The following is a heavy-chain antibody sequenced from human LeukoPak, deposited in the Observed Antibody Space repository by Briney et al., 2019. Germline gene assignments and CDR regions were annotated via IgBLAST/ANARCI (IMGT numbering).Heavy chain of an antibody. D-gene: IGHD3-3*01. CDR3: ARGTDFWSGYWSTRGPQNY. V-gene: IGHV4-4*02. CDR2: IYHSGST. J-gene: IGHJ4*02. Sequence: PSGTLSLTCAVSGGSISSSNWWSWVRQPPGKGLEWIGEIYHSGSTNYNPSLKSRVTISVDTSKNQFSLKLSSVTAADTAVYYCARGTDFWSGYWSTRGPQNYWGQGTLVTVSS. CDR1: GGSISSSNW.